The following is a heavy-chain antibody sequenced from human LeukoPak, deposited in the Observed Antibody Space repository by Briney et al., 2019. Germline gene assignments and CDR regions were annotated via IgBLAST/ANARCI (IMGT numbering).Heavy chain of an antibody. V-gene: IGHV3-23*01. CDR2: ISGSGGST. CDR1: GFTFSSYA. D-gene: IGHD3-10*01. CDR3: AKDLGYSLLWLGESHFDY. Sequence: GSLRLSCAASGFTFSSYAMSWVRKAPGKGLEWVSAISGSGGSTYYADSVKGRFTISRDNSKNTLYLQMNSLRAEDTAVYYCAKDLGYSLLWLGESHFDYWGQGTLVTVSS. J-gene: IGHJ4*02.